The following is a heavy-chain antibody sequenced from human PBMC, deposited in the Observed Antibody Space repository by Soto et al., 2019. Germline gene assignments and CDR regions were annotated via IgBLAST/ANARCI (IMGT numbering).Heavy chain of an antibody. CDR1: GGSFRPNN. CDR3: ARLGAYYQSLDP. J-gene: IGHJ5*02. D-gene: IGHD2-21*01. Sequence: SYTLSLTCSVPGGSFRPNNWCWIRRPPGKGLEWVGYIYYGGTTSYNPSLNSRATISLETSKSQFSLRLTSVTAADTAVYYCARLGAYYQSLDPWGPGTLVT. CDR2: IYYGGTT. V-gene: IGHV4-59*08.